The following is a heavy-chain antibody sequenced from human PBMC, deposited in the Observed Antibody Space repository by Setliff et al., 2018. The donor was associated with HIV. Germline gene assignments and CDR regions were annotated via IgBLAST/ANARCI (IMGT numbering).Heavy chain of an antibody. D-gene: IGHD3-10*01. CDR2: IYYSGST. V-gene: IGHV4-59*01. J-gene: IGHJ5*02. CDR1: GGSISSYY. Sequence: SETLSLTCTVSGGSISSYYWSWIRQPPGKGLEWIGYIYYSGSTNYNPSLKSRVTISVDTSKNQFSLKLSSVTAADTAVYYCASLMVRGVRWFDPWGQGTLVTVSS. CDR3: ASLMVRGVRWFDP.